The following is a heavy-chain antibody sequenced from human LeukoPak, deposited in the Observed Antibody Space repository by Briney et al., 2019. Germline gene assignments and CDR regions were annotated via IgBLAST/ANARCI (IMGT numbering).Heavy chain of an antibody. V-gene: IGHV1-2*02. D-gene: IGHD1-26*01. Sequence: ASVKVSCKASGYTFTGYYMYWVRQAPGQGLEWMGWINPNGGGTNYAQKFQGRVTMTGDTSISTVYMELSRLTSDDAAIYYCARDRGSYFHDAFDIWGQGTMVTVSS. CDR2: INPNGGGT. CDR3: ARDRGSYFHDAFDI. J-gene: IGHJ3*02. CDR1: GYTFTGYY.